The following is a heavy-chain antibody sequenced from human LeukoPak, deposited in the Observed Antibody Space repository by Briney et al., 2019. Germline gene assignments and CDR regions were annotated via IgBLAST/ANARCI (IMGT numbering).Heavy chain of an antibody. J-gene: IGHJ3*02. V-gene: IGHV4-59*01. CDR2: IYYSGST. CDR3: ARDRARYCSSTSCYHDAFDI. D-gene: IGHD2-2*01. Sequence: SETLSLTCTVSGGSISSYYWSWIRQPPGKGLEWIGYIYYSGSTNYNPSLKSRVTISVDTSKNQFSLKLSSVTAADTAVYYCARDRARYCSSTSCYHDAFDIWGQGTMVTVSS. CDR1: GGSISSYY.